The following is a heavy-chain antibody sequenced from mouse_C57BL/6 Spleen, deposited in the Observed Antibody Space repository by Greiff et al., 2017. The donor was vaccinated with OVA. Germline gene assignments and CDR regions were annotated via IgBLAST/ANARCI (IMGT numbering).Heavy chain of an antibody. CDR1: GYTFTSYC. CDR3: ARYETTGGTD. J-gene: IGHJ3*01. V-gene: IGHV1-64*01. CDR2: IHPNSGST. Sequence: QVQLQQPGAELVKPGASVKLSCKASGYTFTSYCMHWVKQRPGQGLEWIGMIHPNSGSTNYNEKFKGKATLTVDKSSSTAYMHLSSLTSEDSAVYYCARYETTGGTDWGQGTLVTVAA. D-gene: IGHD1-1*01.